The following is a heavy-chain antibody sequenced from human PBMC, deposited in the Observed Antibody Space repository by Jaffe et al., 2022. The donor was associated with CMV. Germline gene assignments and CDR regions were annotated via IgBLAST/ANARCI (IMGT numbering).Heavy chain of an antibody. CDR3: ARQGDYGDYEDY. Sequence: QVQLQESGPGLVKPSETLSLTCTVSGGSISSYYWSWIRQPPGKGLEWIGYIYYSGSTNYNPSLKSRVTISVDTSKNQFSLKLSSVTAADTAVYYCARQGDYGDYEDYWGQGTLVTVSS. J-gene: IGHJ4*02. D-gene: IGHD4-17*01. V-gene: IGHV4-59*08. CDR1: GGSISSYY. CDR2: IYYSGST.